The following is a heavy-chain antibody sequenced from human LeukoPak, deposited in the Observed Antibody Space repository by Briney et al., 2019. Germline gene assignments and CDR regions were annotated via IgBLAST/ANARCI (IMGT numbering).Heavy chain of an antibody. CDR3: AREVSAQAIHGFDP. CDR1: GLTFSRNG. Sequence: GGSLRLSCAASGLTFSRNGMHWVRQAPGKGLEWLAFIQYDGSSKYYADSVKGRFTVSRDNSKNTLWLQMNILRVEDTAVYYCAREVSAQAIHGFDPWGQGTLVTVSS. V-gene: IGHV3-30*02. CDR2: IQYDGSSK. J-gene: IGHJ5*02. D-gene: IGHD2-21*01.